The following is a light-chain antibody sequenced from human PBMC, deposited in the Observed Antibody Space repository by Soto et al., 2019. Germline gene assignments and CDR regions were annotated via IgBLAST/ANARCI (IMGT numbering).Light chain of an antibody. CDR1: QSVSSSY. CDR2: GAS. J-gene: IGKJ3*01. CDR3: QQYGSSPLFT. Sequence: EIVLTQSPGTLSLSPGERATPSCRASQSVSSSYLAWYQQKPGQAPRLLIYGASNRATGIPDRFSGSGSGTDFTLTISRLEPEDFAVYYCQQYGSSPLFTFGPGTKVDIK. V-gene: IGKV3-20*01.